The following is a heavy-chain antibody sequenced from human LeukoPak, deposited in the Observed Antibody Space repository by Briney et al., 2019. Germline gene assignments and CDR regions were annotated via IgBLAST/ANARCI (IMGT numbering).Heavy chain of an antibody. D-gene: IGHD2-2*01. V-gene: IGHV3-7*01. CDR2: IKQDGSEN. J-gene: IGHJ5*02. Sequence: GGSLRLSCAASGFTFSSYWMSWVRQAPGKGLEWVANIKQDGSENYYVDSVKGRFTISRDNAKNSLYLQMNSLRAEDMAVYYCARQAVPAAIPHNWFDPWGQGTLVTVSS. CDR3: ARQAVPAAIPHNWFDP. CDR1: GFTFSSYW.